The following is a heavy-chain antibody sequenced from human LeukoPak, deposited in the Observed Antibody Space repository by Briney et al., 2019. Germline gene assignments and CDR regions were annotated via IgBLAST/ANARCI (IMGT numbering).Heavy chain of an antibody. D-gene: IGHD6-6*01. J-gene: IGHJ5*02. V-gene: IGHV1-8*03. Sequence: ASVKVSCKASGYPFTSYDINWVRQATGQGLEWMGWMNPNSGNTGYAQKFQGRVTFSSNTSITTAYMELSSLRSEDTAVYYCARAIRADRRGSWFDPWGQGTLVTVSS. CDR1: GYPFTSYD. CDR3: ARAIRADRRGSWFDP. CDR2: MNPNSGNT.